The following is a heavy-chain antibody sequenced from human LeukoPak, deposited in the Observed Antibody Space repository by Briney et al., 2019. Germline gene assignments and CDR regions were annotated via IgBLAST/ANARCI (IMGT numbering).Heavy chain of an antibody. J-gene: IGHJ4*02. CDR3: ARDGNYFDY. V-gene: IGHV3-21*01. Sequence: PGGSLRLSCAASGFTFSSYSMNWVRRAPGKGLEWVSSISSSSSYMYYADSVKGRFTISRDNAKNSLYLQMNSLRAEDTAVYYCARDGNYFDYWGQGTLVTVSS. CDR2: ISSSSSYM. CDR1: GFTFSSYS.